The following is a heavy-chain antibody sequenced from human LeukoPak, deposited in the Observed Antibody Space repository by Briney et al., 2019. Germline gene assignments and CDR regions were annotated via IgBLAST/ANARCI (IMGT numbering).Heavy chain of an antibody. Sequence: PGRSLRLSCAASGFTFDDYAMHWVRQAPGKGLEWVSGISWNSGSIGYADSVKGRFTISRDNAKDSLYLQMNSLRAEDTAVYHCAKPHYGSGYNSWGQGTLVTVSS. CDR3: AKPHYGSGYNS. V-gene: IGHV3-9*01. CDR1: GFTFDDYA. CDR2: ISWNSGSI. D-gene: IGHD3-3*02. J-gene: IGHJ4*02.